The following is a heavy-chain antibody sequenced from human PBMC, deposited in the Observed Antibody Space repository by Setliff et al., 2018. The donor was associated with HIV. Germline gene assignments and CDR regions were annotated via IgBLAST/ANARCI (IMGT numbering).Heavy chain of an antibody. CDR1: GFTFASYA. V-gene: IGHV3-23*01. J-gene: IGHJ3*01. Sequence: GGSLRLSCAASGFTFASYAMNWVRQAPGKGLEWVSTIIGSGGSTFYADSVKGRFTISRDNSKNTVYLQLNSLRAEDTAVYYCTRIKGGPGPGGPLDLWGQGTMVTVSS. CDR3: TRIKGGPGPGGPLDL. CDR2: IIGSGGST. D-gene: IGHD3-16*01.